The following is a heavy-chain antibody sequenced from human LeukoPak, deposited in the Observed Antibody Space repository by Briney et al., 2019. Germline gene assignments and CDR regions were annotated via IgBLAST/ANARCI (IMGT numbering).Heavy chain of an antibody. D-gene: IGHD4-17*01. CDR1: GGSISSGGYS. CDR2: IYHSGST. V-gene: IGHV4-30-2*01. J-gene: IGHJ4*02. Sequence: SQTLSLTCAVSGGSISSGGYSWSWIRQPPGKGLEWIGYIYHSGSTYYNPSLKSRVTISVDRSKNQFSLKLSSVTAADTAVYYCARAPTVTSNGFDFWGQGTLVTVSS. CDR3: ARAPTVTSNGFDF.